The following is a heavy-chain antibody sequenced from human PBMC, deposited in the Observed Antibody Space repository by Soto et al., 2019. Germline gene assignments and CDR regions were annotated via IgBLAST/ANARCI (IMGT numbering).Heavy chain of an antibody. V-gene: IGHV6-1*01. J-gene: IGHJ4*01. CDR2: TYYRSKWYY. D-gene: IGHD1-26*01. CDR3: ARGEQYSGRIFDY. CDR1: GDSVSSNRAV. Sequence: SQTLSLTCAITGDSVSSNRAVWSWVRQSPSRGLEWLGRTYYRSKWYYEYAVSVRGRIIINPDTSKNQYSLQLNSVTPEYTAVYFCARGEQYSGRIFDYWGQGTLLTFSS.